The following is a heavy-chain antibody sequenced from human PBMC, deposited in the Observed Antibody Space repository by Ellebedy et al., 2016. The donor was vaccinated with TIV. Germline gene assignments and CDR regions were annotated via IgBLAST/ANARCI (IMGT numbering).Heavy chain of an antibody. CDR3: ARVGLNSNGWLRGDWYFDL. CDR2: ITTNSDYI. J-gene: IGHJ2*01. CDR1: GFTFNTYN. D-gene: IGHD5-18*01. V-gene: IGHV3-21*01. Sequence: GGSLRLSCAASGFTFNTYNMNWVRQAPGKGLEWVSSITTNSDYIFYADAVKGRFTISRDNAKNSLLLLMNSLRAEDTAVYFCARVGLNSNGWLRGDWYFDLWGRGTLVTVSS.